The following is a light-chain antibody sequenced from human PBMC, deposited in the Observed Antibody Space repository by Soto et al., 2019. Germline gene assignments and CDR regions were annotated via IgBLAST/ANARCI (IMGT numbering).Light chain of an antibody. CDR3: QQYGGSPWT. V-gene: IGKV3-20*01. CDR1: QSVSNNY. Sequence: EIVLTQSPGTLSLSPGERATLSCRASQSVSNNYLAWYQQKPGQAPRLLIYGASSRVTGIPDRFSGSGSGTDFALTISRLEPEDFAVYHCQQYGGSPWTFGQGTKVEIK. J-gene: IGKJ1*01. CDR2: GAS.